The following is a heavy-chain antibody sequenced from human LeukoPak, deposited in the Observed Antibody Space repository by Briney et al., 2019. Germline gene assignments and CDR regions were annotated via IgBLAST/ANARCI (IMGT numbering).Heavy chain of an antibody. CDR1: GFTFSTYS. J-gene: IGHJ5*02. D-gene: IGHD3-22*01. CDR3: AREVYYYDSSGYYSTDNWFDP. V-gene: IGHV3-48*04. Sequence: GGSLRLSCAASGFTFSTYSMHWVRQAPGRGLEWVSYTSGSSSAINYADFVRGRFTISRDNAKNSVYLQMNSLRAEDTAVYYCAREVYYYDSSGYYSTDNWFDPWGQGTLVTVSS. CDR2: TSGSSSAI.